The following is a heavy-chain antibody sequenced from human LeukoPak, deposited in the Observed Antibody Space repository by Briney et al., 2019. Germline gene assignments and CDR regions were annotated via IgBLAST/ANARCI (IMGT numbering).Heavy chain of an antibody. CDR1: GFTFSGSA. CDR3: TRPRRYGDYEP. J-gene: IGHJ5*02. V-gene: IGHV3-73*01. Sequence: GGSLRLSCAASGFTFSGSAMHWVRQASGKGLEWVGRIRSKANSYATAYAASVKGRFTISRDDSKNTAYLQMNSLKTEDTAVYYCTRPRRYGDYEPWGQGTLVTVSS. CDR2: IRSKANSYAT. D-gene: IGHD4-17*01.